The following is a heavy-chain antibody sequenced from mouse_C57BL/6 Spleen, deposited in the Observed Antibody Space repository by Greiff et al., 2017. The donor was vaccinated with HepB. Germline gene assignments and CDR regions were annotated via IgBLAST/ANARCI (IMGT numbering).Heavy chain of an antibody. CDR3: ALLCTTVVATNYFDY. CDR1: GFNIKDYY. V-gene: IGHV14-2*01. Sequence: EVMLVESGAELVKPGASVKLSCTASGFNIKDYYMHWVKQRTEQGLEWIGRIDPEDGETKYAPKFQGKATITADTSSNTAYLKLSSLTSEDTAVYYCALLCTTVVATNYFDYWGQGTTLTVSS. D-gene: IGHD1-1*01. CDR2: IDPEDGET. J-gene: IGHJ2*01.